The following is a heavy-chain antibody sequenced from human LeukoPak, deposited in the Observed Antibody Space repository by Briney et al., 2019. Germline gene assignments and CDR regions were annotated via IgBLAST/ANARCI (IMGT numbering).Heavy chain of an antibody. CDR1: GESFSGYF. J-gene: IGHJ4*02. Sequence: SETLSLTCAVSGESFSGYFWTWIRQPPGKGLEWIGEINHSGSTNYNPSLKSRVTISVDTSKNQFSLKLSSVTAADTAVYYCARVAVAGSLRGQGTLVTVSS. D-gene: IGHD6-19*01. CDR3: ARVAVAGSL. CDR2: INHSGST. V-gene: IGHV4-34*01.